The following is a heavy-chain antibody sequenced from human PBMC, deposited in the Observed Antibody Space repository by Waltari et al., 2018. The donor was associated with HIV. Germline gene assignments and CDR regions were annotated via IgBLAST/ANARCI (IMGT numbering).Heavy chain of an antibody. CDR1: GFTFPTVP. Sequence: VDLLESGGGLVQPGGSLRLSCVGSGFTFPTVPQTWVRQAPGKGLEWVASISDRGSTTFYADSVKGRLTISRDNSKNTVYLQLDSLRPADTAVYYCAKPRMEYAVRDYFFGLDVWGQGTTVTVAS. CDR3: AKPRMEYAVRDYFFGLDV. D-gene: IGHD2-8*01. J-gene: IGHJ6*02. CDR2: ISDRGSTT. V-gene: IGHV3-23*01.